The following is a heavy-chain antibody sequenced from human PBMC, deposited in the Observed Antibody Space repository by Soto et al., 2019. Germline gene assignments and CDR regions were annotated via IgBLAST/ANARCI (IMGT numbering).Heavy chain of an antibody. D-gene: IGHD6-19*01. CDR3: ARGRNTGYSSGWTTRYFDY. J-gene: IGHJ4*02. Sequence: SETLSLTCAVYGGSFSGYYWSWIRQPPGKGLEWIGEINHSGSTNYNPSLKSRVTISVDTSKNQFSLKLSSVTAADTAVYYCARGRNTGYSSGWTTRYFDYWGQGTLVTVSS. V-gene: IGHV4-34*01. CDR2: INHSGST. CDR1: GGSFSGYY.